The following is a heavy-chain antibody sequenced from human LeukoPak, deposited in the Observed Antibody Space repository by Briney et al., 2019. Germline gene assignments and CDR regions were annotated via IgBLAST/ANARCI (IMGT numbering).Heavy chain of an antibody. Sequence: SETLSLTCTVSGGSISSYYWTWIRQPPGKGLEFVGFIYYSGSTKYNPSLKSRVTISAATSKTQFSLRLSYATAADTAVYYCARIRRPHWYLDLWGRGTLVTVSS. J-gene: IGHJ2*01. V-gene: IGHV4-59*08. D-gene: IGHD3-3*01. CDR2: IYYSGST. CDR1: GGSISSYY. CDR3: ARIRRPHWYLDL.